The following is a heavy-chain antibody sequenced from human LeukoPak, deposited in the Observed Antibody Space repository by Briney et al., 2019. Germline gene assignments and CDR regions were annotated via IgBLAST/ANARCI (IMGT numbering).Heavy chain of an antibody. CDR2: INSDGSST. Sequence: GGSLRLFCSASGFTFSSYWMHLVRQAPGKRLVRVSRINSDGSSTSYADSVKGRFTISRDNAKNTLYLQMNSLRAEDTAVYYCARGGEMATMGPDYWGQGTLVTVSS. V-gene: IGHV3-74*01. D-gene: IGHD5-24*01. CDR1: GFTFSSYW. CDR3: ARGGEMATMGPDY. J-gene: IGHJ4*02.